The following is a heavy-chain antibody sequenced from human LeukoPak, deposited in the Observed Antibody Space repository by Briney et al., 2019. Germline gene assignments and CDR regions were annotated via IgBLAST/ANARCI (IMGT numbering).Heavy chain of an antibody. CDR3: ARDSVAGTMYFDY. J-gene: IGHJ4*02. V-gene: IGHV3-66*01. Sequence: GGSLRLSCAVSGFTVTGNFMNWVRQAPGKGLEWVSVIHTGGSRYYADSVKGRFLISRDSSTNTLYLQMNNLRAEDTAVYYRARDSVAGTMYFDYWGQGTLVTVSS. CDR2: IHTGGSR. D-gene: IGHD6-19*01. CDR1: GFTVTGNF.